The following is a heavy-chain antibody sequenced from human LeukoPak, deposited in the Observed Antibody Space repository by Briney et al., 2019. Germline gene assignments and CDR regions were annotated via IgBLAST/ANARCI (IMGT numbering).Heavy chain of an antibody. Sequence: ASVKVSCKASGYPFTGYYVHWVRQAPGHGLEWMGWINPRNGDTHSAQKFQGRVSMTGDTSITTAYMELSSLTSDDTAVYYCATGAQYGLWGVPYFYYMHVWGTGTTVTVSS. V-gene: IGHV1-2*02. D-gene: IGHD3-10*01. CDR2: INPRNGDT. CDR3: ATGAQYGLWGVPYFYYMHV. CDR1: GYPFTGYY. J-gene: IGHJ6*03.